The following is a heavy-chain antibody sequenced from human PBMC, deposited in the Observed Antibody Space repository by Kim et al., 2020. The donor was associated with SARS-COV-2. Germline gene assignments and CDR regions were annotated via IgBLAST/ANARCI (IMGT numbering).Heavy chain of an antibody. Sequence: KGRFTISRDNAKNSLYLQMNSLRAEDTAVYYCARNYYGSGSYYYRFGFDIWGQGTMVTVSS. D-gene: IGHD3-10*01. V-gene: IGHV3-11*06. CDR3: ARNYYGSGSYYYRFGFDI. J-gene: IGHJ3*02.